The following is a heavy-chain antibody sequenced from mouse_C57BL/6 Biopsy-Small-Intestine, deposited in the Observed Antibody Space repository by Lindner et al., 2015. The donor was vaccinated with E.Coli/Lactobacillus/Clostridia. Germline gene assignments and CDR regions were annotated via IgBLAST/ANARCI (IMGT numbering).Heavy chain of an antibody. J-gene: IGHJ2*01. Sequence: VQLQESGAELARPGASVKLSCKASGYTFRSYGIIWVQQRTGQGLEWIGEIYPRGSNTYYNEKFMGKATLTADKSSSTAYMELRSLTSEDSAVYFCATYYFGSSYRNFDYWGQGTTLTVSS. CDR2: IYPRGSNT. D-gene: IGHD1-1*01. CDR1: GYTFRSYG. V-gene: IGHV1-81*01. CDR3: ATYYFGSSYRNFDY.